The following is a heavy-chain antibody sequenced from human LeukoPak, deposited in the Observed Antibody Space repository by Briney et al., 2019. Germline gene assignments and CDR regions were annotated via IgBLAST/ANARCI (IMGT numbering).Heavy chain of an antibody. D-gene: IGHD6-6*01. Sequence: GRSLRLSCTVSGFTFDDYAMHWARHTPGKGLEWVAGITWNRDNIGYGDSVKGRFTISRDNVKNVLYLQMNSLRAEDTAVYYCAKDAYSSSDYWGQGTLVTVSS. CDR1: GFTFDDYA. CDR3: AKDAYSSSDY. V-gene: IGHV3-9*01. CDR2: ITWNRDNI. J-gene: IGHJ4*02.